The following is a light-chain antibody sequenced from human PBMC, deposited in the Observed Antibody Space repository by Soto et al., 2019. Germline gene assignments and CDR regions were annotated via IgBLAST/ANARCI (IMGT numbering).Light chain of an antibody. J-gene: IGKJ1*01. Sequence: DIVMTQSPDSLAGSLGERATINCKSSESVLYSSNNKNYLAWYQQKPGQPPKLLIYWASTRESGVPDRFSGSGSGTDFTLTISSLQAEDVAVYYCQQYYSTPTFGQGTKVDI. V-gene: IGKV4-1*01. CDR2: WAS. CDR3: QQYYSTPT. CDR1: ESVLYSSNNKNY.